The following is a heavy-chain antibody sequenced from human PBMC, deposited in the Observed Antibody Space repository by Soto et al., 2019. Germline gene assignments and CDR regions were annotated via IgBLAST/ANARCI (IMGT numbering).Heavy chain of an antibody. V-gene: IGHV4-31*03. D-gene: IGHD3-22*01. CDR3: ARYYYDSSGYYYPTLEYFQH. J-gene: IGHJ1*01. CDR1: GGSISSGGYY. CDR2: IYYSGST. Sequence: SETLSLTCTVSGGSISSGGYYWSWIRQHPGKGLEWIGYIYYSGSTYYNPSLKSRVTISVDTSKNQFSLKLSSVTAADTAVYYCARYYYDSSGYYYPTLEYFQHWGQGTLVTVSS.